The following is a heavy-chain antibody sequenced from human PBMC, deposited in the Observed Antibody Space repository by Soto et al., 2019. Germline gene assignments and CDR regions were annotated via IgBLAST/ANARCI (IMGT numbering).Heavy chain of an antibody. D-gene: IGHD5-12*01. CDR1: GGSVGRNTYY. CDR3: GATRHGWTIDF. Sequence: QLQLQESGPGLVKPSETLSLTCTVSGGSVGRNTYYWGWIRQPPGKGLEWIARIYYSGSTNYNASLKSGVTKSVDTSENPFSLKLSSVTVADTAVYYCGATRHGWTIDFWGQGSLVTVSS. V-gene: IGHV4-39*02. J-gene: IGHJ4*02. CDR2: IYYSGST.